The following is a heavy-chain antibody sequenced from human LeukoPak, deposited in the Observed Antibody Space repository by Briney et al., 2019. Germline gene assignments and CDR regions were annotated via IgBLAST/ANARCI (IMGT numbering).Heavy chain of an antibody. Sequence: GGSLRLSCAVSGFTFSSFWMSWVRQAPGTGLEWVGNIKPDGSEKYYMDSVKGRFTISRDNAKNALYLQMNSLRAEDTAVYYCARETGDQAFDIWGQGTLVTVSS. CDR1: GFTFSSFW. D-gene: IGHD7-27*01. V-gene: IGHV3-7*01. CDR2: IKPDGSEK. CDR3: ARETGDQAFDI. J-gene: IGHJ3*02.